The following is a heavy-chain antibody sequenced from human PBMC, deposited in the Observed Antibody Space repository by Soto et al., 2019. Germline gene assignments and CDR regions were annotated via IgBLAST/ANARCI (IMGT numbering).Heavy chain of an antibody. CDR3: TLDFGSGYPYYYGIDV. CDR1: GFTFGDYA. CDR2: IRSKAYGGTT. V-gene: IGHV3-49*03. Sequence: GGSLRLSCTASGFTFGDYAMSWFRQAPGKGLEWVGFIRSKAYGGTTEYAASVKGRFTISRDDSKSIAHLQMNSLKTEDTAVYYCTLDFGSGYPYYYGIDVWGQGTPVTVSS. J-gene: IGHJ6*02. D-gene: IGHD3-3*01.